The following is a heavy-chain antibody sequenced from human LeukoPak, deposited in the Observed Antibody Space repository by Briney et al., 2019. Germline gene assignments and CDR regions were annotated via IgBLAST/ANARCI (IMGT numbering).Heavy chain of an antibody. J-gene: IGHJ4*02. V-gene: IGHV3-7*01. CDR1: GFTVSSNY. Sequence: GGSLRLSCAASGFTVSSNYMSWVRQAPGKGLEWVANIKQDGSEKYYVDSVKGRFTISRDNAKNSLYLQMNSLRAEDTAVYYCARKNGLDYWGQGTLVTVSS. CDR3: ARKNGLDY. CDR2: IKQDGSEK.